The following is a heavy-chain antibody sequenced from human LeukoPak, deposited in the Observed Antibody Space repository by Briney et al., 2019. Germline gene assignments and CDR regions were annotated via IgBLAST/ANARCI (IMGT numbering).Heavy chain of an antibody. J-gene: IGHJ6*03. CDR1: GFTFSSYA. V-gene: IGHV3-23*01. CDR2: ISGSGGST. CDR3: AKLGGDHKYYSYYMDV. D-gene: IGHD2-21*02. Sequence: GGSLRLSCAASGFTFSSYAMSWVRQAPGKGLEWVSAISGSGGSTYYADSVKGRFTISRDNSKNTLYLQMNSLRAEDTAVYYCAKLGGDHKYYSYYMDVWGKGTTVTVSS.